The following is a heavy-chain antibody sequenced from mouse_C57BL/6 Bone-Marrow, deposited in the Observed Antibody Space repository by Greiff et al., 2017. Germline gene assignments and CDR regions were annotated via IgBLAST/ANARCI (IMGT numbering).Heavy chain of an antibody. CDR2: ISSGSSTI. Sequence: EVKVEESGGGLVKPGGSLKLSCAASGFTFSDYGMHWVRQAPEKGLEWVAYISSGSSTIYYADTVKGRFTISRDNAKNTLFLQMTSLRSEDTAMYYCARTGSSNWYFDVWGTGTTVTVSS. J-gene: IGHJ1*03. D-gene: IGHD1-1*01. CDR1: GFTFSDYG. CDR3: ARTGSSNWYFDV. V-gene: IGHV5-17*01.